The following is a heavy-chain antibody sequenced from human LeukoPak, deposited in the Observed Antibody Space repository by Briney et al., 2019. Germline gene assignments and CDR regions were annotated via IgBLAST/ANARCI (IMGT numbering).Heavy chain of an antibody. J-gene: IGHJ4*02. Sequence: GGSLRLSCAASGFTFSSYAMSWVRQAPGKGLEWVSAFSGSGGNTYYADSVKGRFTISRDNSKNTLYLQMNSLRAEDTAVYYCAKDPSRGWPEYYFDYWGQGTLVTVSS. D-gene: IGHD6-19*01. CDR2: FSGSGGNT. CDR1: GFTFSSYA. CDR3: AKDPSRGWPEYYFDY. V-gene: IGHV3-23*01.